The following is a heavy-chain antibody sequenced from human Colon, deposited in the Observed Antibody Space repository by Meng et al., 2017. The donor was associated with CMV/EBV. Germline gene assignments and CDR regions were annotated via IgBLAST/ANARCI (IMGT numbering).Heavy chain of an antibody. CDR3: ATGGSPFFNP. CDR2: ISANNGNT. V-gene: IGHV1-18*01. J-gene: IGHJ5*02. D-gene: IGHD3-10*01. Sequence: QLVQSKTAVKKPGDSGKVSCKASGNTLSTYVISWVRQAPGQGLEWMGWISANNGNTNYGKKFQGRVTMTTDTSTNTAFMELRSLRSDDTAVYYCATGGSPFFNPWGQGTLVTVSS. CDR1: GNTLSTYV.